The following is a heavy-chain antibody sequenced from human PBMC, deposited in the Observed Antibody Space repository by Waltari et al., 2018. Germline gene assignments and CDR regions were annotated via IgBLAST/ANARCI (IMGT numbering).Heavy chain of an antibody. V-gene: IGHV1-69*13. CDR1: GGTFGSYA. CDR3: ARDRHFSDGGAYYESGL. J-gene: IGHJ2*01. D-gene: IGHD2-21*01. Sequence: QVQLVQSGSEVKKPGSSVKVSCKASGGTFGSYAVSWVRQAPGQGLGWVGGSKPVLGTTSYAQKFQDRVTLIADDYSSTGYMELSSLKSDDTAVYYCARDRHFSDGGAYYESGLWGRGTLVTVSS. CDR2: SKPVLGTT.